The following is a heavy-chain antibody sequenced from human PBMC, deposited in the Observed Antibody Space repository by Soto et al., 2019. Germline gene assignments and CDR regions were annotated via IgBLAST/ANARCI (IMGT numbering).Heavy chain of an antibody. V-gene: IGHV4-34*01. Sequence: SETLSLTCAVYGGSFSGYYWNWIRKPPGKGLEWIGEINHSGSTNYNPSLKSRVTISVDTSKNQFSLKLSSVTAADTAVYYCARVDSNYVSDHWGQGTLVTVSS. J-gene: IGHJ5*02. D-gene: IGHD4-4*01. CDR2: INHSGST. CDR3: ARVDSNYVSDH. CDR1: GGSFSGYY.